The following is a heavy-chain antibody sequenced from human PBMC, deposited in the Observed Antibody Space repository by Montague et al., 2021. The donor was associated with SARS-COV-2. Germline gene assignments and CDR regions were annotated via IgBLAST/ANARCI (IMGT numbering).Heavy chain of an antibody. CDR3: ALNYFRVRSWYGMDG. CDR2: IYYSGST. CDR1: GGSISSGGYY. V-gene: IGHV4-31*03. Sequence: TLSLTCTVSGGSISSGGYYWSWIRQHPGKGLEWIGYIYYSGSTYYNPSLKSRVTISVYTYKNQFSLKLSAVTAADTAVYSCALNYFRVRSWYGMDGWGQGTTVTVSS. J-gene: IGHJ6*02. D-gene: IGHD3-10*01.